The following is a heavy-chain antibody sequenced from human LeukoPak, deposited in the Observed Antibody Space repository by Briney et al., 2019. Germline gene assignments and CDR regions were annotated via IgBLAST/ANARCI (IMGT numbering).Heavy chain of an antibody. CDR2: ISGSGTYI. CDR1: GFTFSDYY. CDR3: ARDYRYCSGGSCYDYFDY. D-gene: IGHD2-15*01. Sequence: PGGSLRLSCAASGFTFSDYYMSWIRQAPGKGLEWVSSISGSGTYIFYADSLRGRFTVSRDNAKNTLYLQMNSLRAEDTAVYYCARDYRYCSGGSCYDYFDYWGQGTLVTVSS. J-gene: IGHJ4*02. V-gene: IGHV3-11*04.